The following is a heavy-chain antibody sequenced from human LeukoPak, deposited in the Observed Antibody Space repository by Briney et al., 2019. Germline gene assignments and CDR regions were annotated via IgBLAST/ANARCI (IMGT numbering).Heavy chain of an antibody. CDR3: ARETAFAVAGPLDY. J-gene: IGHJ4*02. CDR1: GYTFTGYY. V-gene: IGHV1-2*02. D-gene: IGHD6-19*01. CDR2: IDPNSGGT. Sequence: ASVKVSCKASGYTFTGYYMHWVRQAPGQGLEWMGWIDPNSGGTNYAQKFQGGVSLTRDTSVSTVHMDLTRLRSDDTAIYYCARETAFAVAGPLDYWGQGTLVTVSS.